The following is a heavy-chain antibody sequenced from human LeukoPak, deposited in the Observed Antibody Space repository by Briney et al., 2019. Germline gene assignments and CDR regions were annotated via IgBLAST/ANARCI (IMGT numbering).Heavy chain of an antibody. V-gene: IGHV4-4*07. CDR2: IYTSGST. D-gene: IGHD1-26*01. J-gene: IGHJ4*02. Sequence: SETLSLTPTVSGGSISSYYWSWIRQPAGKGLGWIGRIYTSGSTNYNPSLKSRVTISVDKSKNQFSLKLSSVTAADTAVYYCARDGFTVVGATGFDYWGQGTLVTVSS. CDR1: GGSISSYY. CDR3: ARDGFTVVGATGFDY.